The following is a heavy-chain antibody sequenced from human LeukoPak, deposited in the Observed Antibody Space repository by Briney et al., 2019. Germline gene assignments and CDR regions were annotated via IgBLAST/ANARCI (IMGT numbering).Heavy chain of an antibody. V-gene: IGHV5-51*01. CDR3: ARRRDLYSGSYYPFDY. J-gene: IGHJ4*02. CDR1: EYSFPNYC. CDR2: IYPGDSDA. D-gene: IGHD1-26*01. Sequence: PGESLKISCKHSEYSFPNYCVGWVRQMPGKGLEWMGIIYPGDSDARYSPSFQGQVTISADKSISTAYLQWSSLKASDTAMYYCARRRDLYSGSYYPFDYWGQGTLVTVSS.